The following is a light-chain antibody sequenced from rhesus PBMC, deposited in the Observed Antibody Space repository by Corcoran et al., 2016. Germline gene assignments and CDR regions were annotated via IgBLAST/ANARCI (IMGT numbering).Light chain of an antibody. J-gene: IGKJ1*01. V-gene: IGKV1-28*02. CDR2: GAS. Sequence: DIQMAQSPSSLSASVGDTVTITCRASHGISSYLNWFQQKPGKAPKLLIYGASSLQSCVPSRFSGSGSGTDFTLTISSLQPEDFVTYYCQQYSTWPRTFGQGTKVEVK. CDR3: QQYSTWPRT. CDR1: HGISSY.